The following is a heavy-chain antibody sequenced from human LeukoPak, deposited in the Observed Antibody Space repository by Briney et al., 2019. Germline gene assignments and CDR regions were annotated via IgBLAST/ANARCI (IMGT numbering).Heavy chain of an antibody. D-gene: IGHD3-10*01. Sequence: SETLSLTCAVYGGSFSGYYWSWIRQPPGKGLEWIGEINHSGSTNYNPSLKSRVTISVDTSKNQFSLKLSSVTAADTAVYYCARRRPHRDYYGSGCYPLDYRAQEPLVTVP. V-gene: IGHV4-34*01. CDR2: INHSGST. CDR3: ARRRPHRDYYGSGCYPLDY. J-gene: IGHJ4*02. CDR1: GGSFSGYY.